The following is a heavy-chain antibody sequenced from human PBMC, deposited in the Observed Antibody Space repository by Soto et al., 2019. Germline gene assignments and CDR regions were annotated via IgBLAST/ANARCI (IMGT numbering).Heavy chain of an antibody. Sequence: GESLKSSGKGSGYKFTTYWIGWVRQMPGKGLEWMAIIYPDDSDSRYSPSFQGQVTISADKSISTAYLQWSSLKASDTAIYYCVATYGDYLDYWGQGTLVTVSS. J-gene: IGHJ4*02. CDR1: GYKFTTYW. V-gene: IGHV5-51*01. CDR3: VATYGDYLDY. CDR2: IYPDDSDS. D-gene: IGHD4-17*01.